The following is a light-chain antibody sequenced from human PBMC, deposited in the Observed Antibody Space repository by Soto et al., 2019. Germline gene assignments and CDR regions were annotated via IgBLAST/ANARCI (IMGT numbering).Light chain of an antibody. CDR2: AAS. J-gene: IGKJ5*01. Sequence: DIEMTQSKYSLSAFVGDRVTITCRASQSISSYLNWYLQKPGKAPKVLIYAASSLQSGVPSRFSGSGSGTDFTLTISSLQPEDFATYYCQHSYSSPIPFGHGTRLAI. CDR3: QHSYSSPIP. V-gene: IGKV1-39*01. CDR1: QSISSY.